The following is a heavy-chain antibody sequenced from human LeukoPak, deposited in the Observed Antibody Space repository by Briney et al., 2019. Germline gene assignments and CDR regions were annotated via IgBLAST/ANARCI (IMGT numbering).Heavy chain of an antibody. CDR1: GFTFSSYG. J-gene: IGHJ4*02. CDR3: AKRSHSSNWYADFDY. D-gene: IGHD6-13*01. V-gene: IGHV3-30*02. CDR2: IRYDGSKK. Sequence: PGGSLRLSCAASGFTFSSYGMHWVRQAPGKGLEWVAFIRYDGSKKYYADSVKGRLTISRDNSKNTLYLQTNSLRAEDTAVYYCAKRSHSSNWYADFDYWGQGTLVTVSS.